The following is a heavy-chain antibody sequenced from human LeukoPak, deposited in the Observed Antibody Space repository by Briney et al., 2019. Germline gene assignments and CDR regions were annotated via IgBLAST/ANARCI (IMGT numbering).Heavy chain of an antibody. CDR2: MNPNSGNT. D-gene: IGHD2-2*01. J-gene: IGHJ6*03. Sequence: SVKVSCKASGYTFTSYDINWVRQATVQGIEWMGWMNPNSGNTGYAQKFQGRVTMTRNTSISTAYMELSSLRSEDTAVYYCARSCSSTSWDYYYYYIDVWGKGTTVTVSS. V-gene: IGHV1-8*01. CDR1: GYTFTSYD. CDR3: ARSCSSTSWDYYYYYIDV.